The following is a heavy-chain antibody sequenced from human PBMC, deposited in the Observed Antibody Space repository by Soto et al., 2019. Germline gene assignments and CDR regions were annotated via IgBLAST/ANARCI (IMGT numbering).Heavy chain of an antibody. CDR2: IYHSGRT. D-gene: IGHD3-22*01. Sequence: PSETLSLTCAVSGVAITSGGYSWNWIRQPPGKGLEWIGYIYHSGRTYYNPSLKSRVTISVDRSKNLFSLRLSSVTAADTAVYYCASSDRSYYDTTPMAFDYWGQGTTVTVSS. CDR1: GVAITSGGYS. CDR3: ASSDRSYYDTTPMAFDY. V-gene: IGHV4-30-2*01. J-gene: IGHJ4*03.